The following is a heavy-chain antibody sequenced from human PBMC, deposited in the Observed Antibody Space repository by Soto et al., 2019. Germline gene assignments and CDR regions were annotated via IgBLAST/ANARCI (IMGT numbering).Heavy chain of an antibody. CDR1: GFTLSSYG. CDR2: IWYDGSNK. V-gene: IGHV3-33*01. CDR3: ARDRGVVTVSNWFDP. Sequence: GGSLRHSCAGSGFTLSSYGIHWVRQAPGKGLGWVAVIWYDGSNKYYADSVKGRFTISRDNSKNTLYLQMNSLRAEDTAVYYCARDRGVVTVSNWFDPWGQGTLVTVSS. J-gene: IGHJ5*02. D-gene: IGHD2-15*01.